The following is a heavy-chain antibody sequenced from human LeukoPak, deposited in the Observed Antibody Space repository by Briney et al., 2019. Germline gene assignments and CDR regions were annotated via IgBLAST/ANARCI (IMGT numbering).Heavy chain of an antibody. Sequence: PGGSLRLSCAASGFTFSTYSMNWVRQAPGKGLEWVSSISSSSTYIYYADSMKGRFTISRDNAKNSLCLQMNSLSAEDTAVYYFARSNPGQAWFDPWGPGTLVTVSS. CDR1: GFTFSTYS. V-gene: IGHV3-21*01. CDR2: ISSSSTYI. CDR3: ARSNPGQAWFDP. J-gene: IGHJ5*02.